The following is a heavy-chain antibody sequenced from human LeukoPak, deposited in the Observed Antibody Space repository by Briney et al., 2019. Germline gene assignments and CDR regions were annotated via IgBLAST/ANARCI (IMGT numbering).Heavy chain of an antibody. CDR2: IYYSGST. CDR3: ARDGLTPTHPAAAPGSDAFDI. CDR1: GGSISSGDYY. D-gene: IGHD6-13*01. Sequence: PSETLSLTCTVSGGSISSGDYYWSWVRQPPGKGLEWIGYIYYSGSTYYNLSLKSRVTISVDTSKNQFSLKLSSVTAADTAVYYCARDGLTPTHPAAAPGSDAFDIWGQGTMVTVS. V-gene: IGHV4-30-4*01. J-gene: IGHJ3*02.